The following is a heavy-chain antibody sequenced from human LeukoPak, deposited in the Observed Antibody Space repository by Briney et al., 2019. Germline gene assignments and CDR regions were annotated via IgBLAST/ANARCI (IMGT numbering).Heavy chain of an antibody. V-gene: IGHV4-4*07. J-gene: IGHJ4*02. D-gene: IGHD3-22*01. Sequence: KSSETLSLTCTVSGGSISSYYWSWIRQPAGKGLEWIGRIYTSGSTNYNPSLKSRVTMSVDTSKNQFSLKLSSVTAADTAVYYCVRGYYYDSSGYYSSPDYWGQGTLVTVSS. CDR3: VRGYYYDSSGYYSSPDY. CDR2: IYTSGST. CDR1: GGSISSYY.